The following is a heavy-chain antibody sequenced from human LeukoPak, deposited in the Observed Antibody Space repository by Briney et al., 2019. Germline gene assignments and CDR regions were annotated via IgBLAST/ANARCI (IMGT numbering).Heavy chain of an antibody. CDR1: GFTFSSYS. J-gene: IGHJ4*02. D-gene: IGHD6-13*01. V-gene: IGHV3-21*01. Sequence: GGSLRLSCAASGFTFSSYSMNWVRPAPGKGLEWVSSISSSSSYIYYADSVRGRFTISRDNAKNSLYLQMNSLRAEDTAVYYCARDPPGIAASGTYYWGQGTLVTVSS. CDR3: ARDPPGIAASGTYY. CDR2: ISSSSSYI.